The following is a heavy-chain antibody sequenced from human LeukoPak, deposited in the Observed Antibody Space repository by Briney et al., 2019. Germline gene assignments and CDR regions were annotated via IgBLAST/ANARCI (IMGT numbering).Heavy chain of an antibody. D-gene: IGHD6-13*01. V-gene: IGHV3-23*01. CDR1: GFTFSSYA. J-gene: IGHJ4*02. CDR2: ISAGGTRT. CDR3: AKGDSSSWTPDY. Sequence: PGGSLSLSCAASGFTFSSYAMTWVRQAPGKGLEWVSGISAGGTRTYYADSVKGRFTISRDNSKNTLSLQVNSLRAEDTAVYYCAKGDSSSWTPDYWGQGTLVTVSS.